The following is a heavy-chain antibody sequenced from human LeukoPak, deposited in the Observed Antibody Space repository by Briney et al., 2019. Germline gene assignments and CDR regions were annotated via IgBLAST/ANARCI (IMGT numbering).Heavy chain of an antibody. Sequence: GSLRLSCAASGFTFSSYSMNWVRQAPGKGLEWVSSISSSSSYIYYADSVKGRFTISRDNAKNSLYLQMNSLRAEDTAVYYCARGYSSSWSHFDYWGQGTLVTVSS. V-gene: IGHV3-21*01. CDR1: GFTFSSYS. CDR3: ARGYSSSWSHFDY. J-gene: IGHJ4*02. D-gene: IGHD6-13*01. CDR2: ISSSSSYI.